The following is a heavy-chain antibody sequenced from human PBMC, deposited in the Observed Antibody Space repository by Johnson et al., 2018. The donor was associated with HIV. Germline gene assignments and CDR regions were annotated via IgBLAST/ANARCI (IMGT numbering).Heavy chain of an antibody. CDR1: RFTFSSYA. CDR3: TTDFIIAAAGHDAFDI. Sequence: QVQLVESRGGVVQPGRSLRLSCAASRFTFSSYAMHWVRQAPGKGLAWVAVISYDGSKRYYADSVKGRFTISRDNSKNTLYLQMNSLKTEDTAVYYCTTDFIIAAAGHDAFDIWGQGTMVTVSS. D-gene: IGHD6-13*01. V-gene: IGHV3-30*07. J-gene: IGHJ3*02. CDR2: ISYDGSKR.